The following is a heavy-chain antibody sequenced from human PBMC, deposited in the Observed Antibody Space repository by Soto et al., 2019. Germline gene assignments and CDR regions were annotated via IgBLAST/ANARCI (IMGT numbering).Heavy chain of an antibody. Sequence: HPGGSLRLSCAASGFTFSSYAMHWVRQAPGKGLEWVAVISYDGSNKYYADSVKGRFTISRDNSKNTLYLQMNSLRAEDTAVYYCARVPPRRDYDILYYYYGMDVWGQGTTVTVSS. CDR1: GFTFSSYA. CDR3: ARVPPRRDYDILYYYYGMDV. CDR2: ISYDGSNK. J-gene: IGHJ6*02. D-gene: IGHD3-9*01. V-gene: IGHV3-30-3*01.